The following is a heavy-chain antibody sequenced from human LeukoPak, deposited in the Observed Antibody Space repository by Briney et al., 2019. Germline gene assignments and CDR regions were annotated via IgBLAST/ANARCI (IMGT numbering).Heavy chain of an antibody. J-gene: IGHJ4*02. Sequence: GGSLRLSCAASEFTFSSYAMSWVRQAPGKGLEWVSAISGSGGSTYYADSVKGRFTISRDNSKNTLYLQMNSLRAEDTAVYYCAKDPLYSSSSHFDYWGQGTLVTVSS. CDR2: ISGSGGST. V-gene: IGHV3-23*01. CDR3: AKDPLYSSSSHFDY. D-gene: IGHD6-6*01. CDR1: EFTFSSYA.